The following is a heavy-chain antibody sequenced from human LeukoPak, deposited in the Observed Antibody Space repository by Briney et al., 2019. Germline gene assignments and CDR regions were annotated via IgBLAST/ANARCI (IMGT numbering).Heavy chain of an antibody. V-gene: IGHV3-66*01. D-gene: IGHD2-15*01. CDR3: ARTPMFYFYGMDV. Sequence: GGSLRLSCAASGFTVSSNYMNWVRQAPGKGLEWVSVIYSGGNTYYADSVKGRFTISRDNSKNTLYLQMNSLRAEDTAVYYCARTPMFYFYGMDVWGRGTTVTVSS. CDR1: GFTVSSNY. CDR2: IYSGGNT. J-gene: IGHJ6*02.